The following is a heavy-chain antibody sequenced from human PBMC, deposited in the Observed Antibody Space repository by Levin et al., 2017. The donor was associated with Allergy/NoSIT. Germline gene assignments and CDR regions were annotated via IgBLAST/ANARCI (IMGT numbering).Heavy chain of an antibody. Sequence: HGESLKISCAASGFTFSSYWMSWVRQAPGKGLEWVANIKQDGSEKYYVDSVKGRFTISRDNAKNSLYLQMNSLRAEDTAVYYCARVVLRYFDWPSADYMDVWGKGTTVTVSS. D-gene: IGHD3-9*01. CDR2: IKQDGSEK. CDR3: ARVVLRYFDWPSADYMDV. J-gene: IGHJ6*03. CDR1: GFTFSSYW. V-gene: IGHV3-7*04.